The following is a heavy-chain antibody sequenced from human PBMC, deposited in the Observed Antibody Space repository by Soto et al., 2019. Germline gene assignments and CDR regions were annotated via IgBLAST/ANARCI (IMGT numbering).Heavy chain of an antibody. J-gene: IGHJ6*02. V-gene: IGHV3-48*01. CDR1: GFTFSSYS. CDR3: ARGKDGDYVTLFYYYYYGMDV. D-gene: IGHD4-17*01. Sequence: GGSLRLSCAASGFTFSSYSMNWVRQAPGKGLEWVSYISSSSSTIYYADSVKGRFTISRDNAKNSLYLQMNSLRAEDTAVYYCARGKDGDYVTLFYYYYYGMDVWGQGTTVTVSS. CDR2: ISSSSSTI.